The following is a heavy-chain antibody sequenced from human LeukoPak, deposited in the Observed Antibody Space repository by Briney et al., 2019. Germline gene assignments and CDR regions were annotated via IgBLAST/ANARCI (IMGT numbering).Heavy chain of an antibody. V-gene: IGHV3-23*01. CDR2: ISGSGGST. J-gene: IGHJ4*02. Sequence: PGGSLRLSCAASGFTFSSYAMSWVRQAPGKGLEWVSAISGSGGSTYYADSVKGRFTISRDNSKNTLYLQMNSLRAEDTAVYYCAKDLLSAALSTYYYDSSGSNYWGQGTLVTVSS. CDR1: GFTFSSYA. D-gene: IGHD3-22*01. CDR3: AKDLLSAALSTYYYDSSGSNY.